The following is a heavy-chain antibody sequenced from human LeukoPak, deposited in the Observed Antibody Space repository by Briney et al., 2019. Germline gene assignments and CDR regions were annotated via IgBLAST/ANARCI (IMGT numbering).Heavy chain of an antibody. Sequence: GGSLRLSCAASGSAVSNIYMSWVRQAPGKGLEWVSVIYSGDNTYYSDSVKGRFTISRDNSKNTLYLQMNSLRAEDTAVYFCARDLGRGYCSSTSCYPGVDYWGQGTLVTVSS. V-gene: IGHV3-53*01. D-gene: IGHD2-2*01. J-gene: IGHJ4*02. CDR1: GSAVSNIY. CDR2: IYSGDNT. CDR3: ARDLGRGYCSSTSCYPGVDY.